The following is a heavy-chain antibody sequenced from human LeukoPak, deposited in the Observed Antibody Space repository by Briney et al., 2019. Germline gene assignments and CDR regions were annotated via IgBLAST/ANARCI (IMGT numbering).Heavy chain of an antibody. CDR3: ARPDI. V-gene: IGHV4-30-2*01. CDR2: IYHSGST. J-gene: IGHJ3*02. Sequence: TVSLTCAVSGGSISSGGYSWSWLRQPPGKGLEWIGYIYHSGSTFYNPSLKSRVTISVDRSKTQCSLKLSSVTAADPAVYYCARPDIWGQGTMVAVSS. CDR1: GGSISSGGYS.